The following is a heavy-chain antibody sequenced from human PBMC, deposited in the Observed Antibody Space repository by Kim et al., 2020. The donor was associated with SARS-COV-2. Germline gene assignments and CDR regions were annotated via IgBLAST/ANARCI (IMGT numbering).Heavy chain of an antibody. CDR3: ARTRITMIVVVTNFDY. J-gene: IGHJ4*02. Sequence: SLKSRITITVDTSKNQFSLNLSSVTAADTAVYYCARTRITMIVVVTNFDYWGQGTLVTVSS. D-gene: IGHD3-22*01. V-gene: IGHV4-31*02.